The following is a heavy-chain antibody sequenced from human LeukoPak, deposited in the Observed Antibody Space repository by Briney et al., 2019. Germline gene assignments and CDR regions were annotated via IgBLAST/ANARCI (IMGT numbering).Heavy chain of an antibody. CDR1: GGSFSGYY. D-gene: IGHD3-3*01. J-gene: IGHJ3*02. V-gene: IGHV4-34*01. Sequence: SETLSLTCAVYGGSFSGYYWSWIRQPPGKGLEWIGEINHSGSTNYNPSLKSRVTISVDTSKNQFSLKVSSVTAADTAVYYCARSYYDFWSAYDAFDIWGQGTMVTVSS. CDR2: INHSGST. CDR3: ARSYYDFWSAYDAFDI.